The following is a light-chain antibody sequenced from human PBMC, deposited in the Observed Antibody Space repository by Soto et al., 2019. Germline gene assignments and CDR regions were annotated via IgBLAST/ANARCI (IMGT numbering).Light chain of an antibody. CDR2: KVS. J-gene: IGKJ1*01. V-gene: IGKV2-30*01. CDR3: MQGKHKPWT. Sequence: DFVIAQSPLSLPITLGHPASISFIXSQSIVYTEGNTFLNWFQQRPGQSPRRLIYKVSNRDSGVPDRFSGSGSGTDFTLKISRVEAEDVGLYYCMQGKHKPWTFGQGTKVDIK. CDR1: QSIVYTEGNTF.